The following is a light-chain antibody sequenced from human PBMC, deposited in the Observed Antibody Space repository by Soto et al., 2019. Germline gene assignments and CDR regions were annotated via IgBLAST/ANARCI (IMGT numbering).Light chain of an antibody. CDR3: SSLAGSYNLV. J-gene: IGLJ3*02. Sequence: QAVLNKPAYGYGSHRHAITITCNGTGSDIGGYNLVSLYQQHPGKAPKLMIYEDTKRPSGVSNRFSGSKSGNTASLTITGLQTEDEADYHCSSLAGSYNLVFGGGTK. CDR2: EDT. V-gene: IGLV2-23*01. CDR1: GSDIGGYNL.